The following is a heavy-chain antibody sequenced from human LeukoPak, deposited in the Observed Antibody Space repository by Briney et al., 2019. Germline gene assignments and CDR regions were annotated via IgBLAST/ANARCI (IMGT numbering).Heavy chain of an antibody. Sequence: PSETLSLTCTVSGASISSYYWSWIRQPPGKGLEWIGYIYYSGGTTYNPSLKSRVTISVDTSKNQLSLKLSSVTAADTAVYYCARHGGSYAFDIWGQGTMVTVSS. CDR3: ARHGGSYAFDI. CDR2: IYYSGGT. CDR1: GASISSYY. J-gene: IGHJ3*02. V-gene: IGHV4-59*08. D-gene: IGHD2-15*01.